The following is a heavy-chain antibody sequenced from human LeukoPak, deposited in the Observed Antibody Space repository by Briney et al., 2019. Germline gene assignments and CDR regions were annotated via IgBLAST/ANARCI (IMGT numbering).Heavy chain of an antibody. J-gene: IGHJ6*02. CDR1: GGSISSYY. Sequence: SETLSLTCTVSGGSISSYYWSWIRQPPGKGLECIGYIYYSGSTNYNPSLKSRVTISVDTSKNQFSLKLSSVTAADTAVYYCARDRQGGMDVWGQGTTVTVSS. CDR3: ARDRQGGMDV. D-gene: IGHD6-6*01. V-gene: IGHV4-59*01. CDR2: IYYSGST.